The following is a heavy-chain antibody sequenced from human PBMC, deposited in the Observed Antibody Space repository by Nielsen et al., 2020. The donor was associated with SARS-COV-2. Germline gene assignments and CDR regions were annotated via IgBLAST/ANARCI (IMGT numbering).Heavy chain of an antibody. V-gene: IGHV3-23*01. J-gene: IGHJ4*02. CDR3: AKDESGIRYDFWSGYYRFDY. D-gene: IGHD3-3*01. CDR1: GFTFNSYA. Sequence: GESLKISCAASGFTFNSYAMSWVRQAPGKGLEWVSAISGNGGTTHYADSVKGRFTISRDNSKNTLYLQMSTLRDEDTAVYYCAKDESGIRYDFWSGYYRFDYWGQGTLVTVSS. CDR2: ISGNGGTT.